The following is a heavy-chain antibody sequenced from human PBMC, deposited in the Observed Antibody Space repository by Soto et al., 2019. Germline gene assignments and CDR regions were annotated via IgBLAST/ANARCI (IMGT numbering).Heavy chain of an antibody. V-gene: IGHV3-48*01. Sequence: GGSLRLSCAASGFTFSDYSMNWVRQAPGKGLEWVSYISSSSSTIYYGDSVKGRFTISRDNAKNSLYLQMNSLRAEDTAVYYCARDLVVTAAGNDAFDIWGQGTMVTVSS. D-gene: IGHD6-13*01. CDR1: GFTFSDYS. CDR3: ARDLVVTAAGNDAFDI. CDR2: ISSSSSTI. J-gene: IGHJ3*02.